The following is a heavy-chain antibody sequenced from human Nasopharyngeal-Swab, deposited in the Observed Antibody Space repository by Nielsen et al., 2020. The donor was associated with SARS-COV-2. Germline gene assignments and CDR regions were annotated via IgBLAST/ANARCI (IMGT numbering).Heavy chain of an antibody. Sequence: WIRQPPGKGLEWIGEINHSGSTNYNPSLKSRVTISVDTSKNQFSLKLSSVTAADTAAYYCARGRDGDYGGPGGMDVWGQGTTVTVSS. V-gene: IGHV4-34*01. J-gene: IGHJ6*02. CDR3: ARGRDGDYGGPGGMDV. D-gene: IGHD4-17*01. CDR2: INHSGST.